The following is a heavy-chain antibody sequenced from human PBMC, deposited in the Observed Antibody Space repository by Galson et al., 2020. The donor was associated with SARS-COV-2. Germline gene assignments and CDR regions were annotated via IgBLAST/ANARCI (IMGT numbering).Heavy chain of an antibody. CDR2: INAGNGNT. D-gene: IGHD3-22*01. J-gene: IGHJ6*03. CDR3: AREDYYYDSSGYLPNYYYYMDV. Sequence: INAGNGNTKYSQKFQGRVTITRDTSASTAYMELSSLRSEDTAVYYCAREDYYYDSSGYLPNYYYYMDVWGKGTTVTVSS. V-gene: IGHV1-3*01.